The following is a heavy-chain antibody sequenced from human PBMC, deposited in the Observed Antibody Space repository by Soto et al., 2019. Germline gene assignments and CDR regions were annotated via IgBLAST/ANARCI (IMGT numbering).Heavy chain of an antibody. D-gene: IGHD3-3*01. V-gene: IGHV4-59*01. Sequence: SETLSLTCTVSGGSISSYYWSWIRQPPGKGLEWIGYIYYSGSTNYNPSLKSRVTISVDTSKNQFSLKLSSVTAADTAVYYCARVDDFWSGPNFDIWGQGTMVTVSS. J-gene: IGHJ3*02. CDR2: IYYSGST. CDR3: ARVDDFWSGPNFDI. CDR1: GGSISSYY.